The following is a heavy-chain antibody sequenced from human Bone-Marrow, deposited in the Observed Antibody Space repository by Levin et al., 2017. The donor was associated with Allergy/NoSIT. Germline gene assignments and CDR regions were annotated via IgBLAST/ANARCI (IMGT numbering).Heavy chain of an antibody. J-gene: IGHJ6*03. CDR3: ARQYGYYYYYLDV. CDR1: GFTFGSFW. V-gene: IGHV3-7*03. Sequence: GESLKISCSASGFTFGSFWMNWVRQAPGKGLEWVATIKDDGSETFYGDSVKGRFSISRDNVENSVSLHMNSLRAEDTAVYYCARQYGYYYYYLDVWGKGTTVAVSS. CDR2: IKDDGSET. D-gene: IGHD2-2*03.